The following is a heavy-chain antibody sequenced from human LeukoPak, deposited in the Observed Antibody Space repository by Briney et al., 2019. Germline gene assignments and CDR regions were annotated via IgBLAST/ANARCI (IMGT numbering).Heavy chain of an antibody. Sequence: PGGSLRLSCAASGFTFSSYAMSWVRQAPGKGLEWVSSISGSGGSTYYADSVKGRFTISSDSSKNTLFLQMSSLRAEDTAVYYCARVGVVALAFIYWGQGTLVTVSS. CDR2: ISGSGGST. V-gene: IGHV3-23*01. D-gene: IGHD5-12*01. CDR1: GFTFSSYA. J-gene: IGHJ4*02. CDR3: ARVGVVALAFIY.